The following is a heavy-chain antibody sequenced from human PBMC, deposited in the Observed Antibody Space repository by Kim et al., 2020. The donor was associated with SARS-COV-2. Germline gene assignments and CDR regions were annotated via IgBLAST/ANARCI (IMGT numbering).Heavy chain of an antibody. Sequence: SETLSLTCTVSGGSISSGGYYWSWIRQHPGKGLEWIGYIYYSGSTYYNPSLKSRVTISVDTSKNQFSLKLSSVTAADTAVYYCARTLPPTTVTTAVMGAWRNWFDPWGQGTLVTVSS. D-gene: IGHD4-17*01. J-gene: IGHJ5*02. CDR2: IYYSGST. CDR1: GGSISSGGYY. CDR3: ARTLPPTTVTTAVMGAWRNWFDP. V-gene: IGHV4-31*03.